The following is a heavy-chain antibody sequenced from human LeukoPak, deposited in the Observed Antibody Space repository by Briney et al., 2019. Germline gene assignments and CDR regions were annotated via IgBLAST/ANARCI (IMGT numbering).Heavy chain of an antibody. CDR1: GYTFTSYD. Sequence: ASVKVPCKASGYTFTSYDINWVRQATGQGLEWMGWMNPNSGNTGYAQKFQGRVTMTRNTSISTAYMELSSLRSEDTAVYYCARRGGIYCSSTSCLDYWGQGTLVTVSS. J-gene: IGHJ4*02. V-gene: IGHV1-8*01. CDR3: ARRGGIYCSSTSCLDY. D-gene: IGHD2-2*01. CDR2: MNPNSGNT.